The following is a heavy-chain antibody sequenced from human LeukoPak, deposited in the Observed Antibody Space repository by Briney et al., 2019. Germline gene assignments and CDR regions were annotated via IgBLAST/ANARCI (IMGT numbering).Heavy chain of an antibody. CDR2: IKSKTDGGTT. CDR1: RFTFSNAW. J-gene: IGHJ6*03. D-gene: IGHD4-11*01. CDR3: TTTVTTRGYYYYYMDV. Sequence: GGSLRLSCAASRFTFSNAWMSWVRQAPGKGLEWVGRIKSKTDGGTTDYAAPVKGRFTISRDDSKNTLYLQMNSLKTEDTAVYYCTTTVTTRGYYYYYMDVWGKGTTVTVSS. V-gene: IGHV3-15*01.